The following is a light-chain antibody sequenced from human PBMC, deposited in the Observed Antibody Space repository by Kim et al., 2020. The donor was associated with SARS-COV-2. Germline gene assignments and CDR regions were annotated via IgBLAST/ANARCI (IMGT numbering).Light chain of an antibody. J-gene: IGLJ2*01. V-gene: IGLV3-1*01. CDR1: KLGDKY. Sequence: SYELTQPPSVSVSPGQTASITCSGDKLGDKYACWYQQKPGQSPVLVIYQDSKRHSGIHERFSGSNSGNTATLNISGTQAMDEADYYCQAWDSSTYVVFGG. CDR3: QAWDSSTYVV. CDR2: QDS.